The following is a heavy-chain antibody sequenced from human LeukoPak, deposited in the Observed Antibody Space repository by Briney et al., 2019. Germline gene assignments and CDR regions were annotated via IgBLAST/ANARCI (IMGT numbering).Heavy chain of an antibody. D-gene: IGHD3-16*01. CDR1: GFTFSSYW. J-gene: IGHJ6*02. Sequence: GESLRLSCAASGFTFSSYWMNWARRAPGKGLEWVASINHNGNVNYYVDSVKGRFTISRDNAKNSLYLQMSNLRAEDTAVYFCARGGGLDVWGQGATVTVSS. CDR3: ARGGGLDV. V-gene: IGHV3-7*03. CDR2: INHNGNVN.